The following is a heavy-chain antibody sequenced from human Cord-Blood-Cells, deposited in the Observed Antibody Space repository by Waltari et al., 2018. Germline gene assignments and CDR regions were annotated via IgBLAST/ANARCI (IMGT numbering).Heavy chain of an antibody. CDR2: IYYSGST. J-gene: IGHJ5*02. D-gene: IGHD3-3*01. V-gene: IGHV4-39*01. CDR3: ARGRIFGVVIEGWFDP. Sequence: QLQLQESGPGLVKPSETLSLTCTVPGGSISSSSSYWGWIRQPPGKGLGWIGSIYYSGSTYYNPSLKSRVTISVDTSKNQFSLKLSSVTAADTAVYYCARGRIFGVVIEGWFDPWGQGTLVTVSS. CDR1: GGSISSSSSY.